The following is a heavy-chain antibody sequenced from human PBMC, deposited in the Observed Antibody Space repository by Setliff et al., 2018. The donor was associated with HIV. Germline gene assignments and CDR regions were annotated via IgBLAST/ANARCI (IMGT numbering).Heavy chain of an antibody. V-gene: IGHV4-39*01. D-gene: IGHD3-10*01. CDR2: IYFTGDS. CDR3: ARQTGLRGYYGSNSLYYFDY. J-gene: IGHJ4*02. CDR1: GGSFTDIGGSFTDYY. Sequence: SETLSLTCAVFGGSFTDIGGSFTDYYWIWIRQPPGKGLQWIGSIYFTGDSYYDPSLKSRVTTSVDTSNNQFSLILSPVTAADTAVYYCARQTGLRGYYGSNSLYYFDYWGKGMLVTVSS.